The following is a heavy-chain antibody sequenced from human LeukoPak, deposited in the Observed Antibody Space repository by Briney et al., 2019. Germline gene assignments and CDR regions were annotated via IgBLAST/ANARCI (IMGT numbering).Heavy chain of an antibody. CDR3: ARENDYGDY. CDR2: ISSSGSTI. Sequence: PGGSLRLSCAASGFTFSSYEMNWVRQAPGKGLECVSYISSSGSTIYYADSVKGRFTISRDNAKNSLYLQMNSLRAEDTAVYYCARENDYGDYWGQGTLVTVSS. J-gene: IGHJ4*02. CDR1: GFTFSSYE. V-gene: IGHV3-48*03.